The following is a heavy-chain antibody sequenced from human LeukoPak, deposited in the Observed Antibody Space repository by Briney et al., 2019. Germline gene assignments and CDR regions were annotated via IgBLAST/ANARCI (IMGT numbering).Heavy chain of an antibody. Sequence: GGSLRLSCVVSGFTFSESWMSWVRQAPGKGLGWVASLNLDGSDKYYVDSVKGRFTISRDNAKNSLYLQMNSLRAEDTAVYYCAGQGGLGGDYWGQGTLVTVSS. J-gene: IGHJ4*02. V-gene: IGHV3-7*01. CDR2: LNLDGSDK. D-gene: IGHD6-25*01. CDR3: AGQGGLGGDY. CDR1: GFTFSESW.